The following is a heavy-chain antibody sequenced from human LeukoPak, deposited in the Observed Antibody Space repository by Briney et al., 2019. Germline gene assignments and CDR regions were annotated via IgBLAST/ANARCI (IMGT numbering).Heavy chain of an antibody. CDR2: ISYDGSNK. CDR3: ARDALYSSSWYGNWFDP. J-gene: IGHJ5*02. CDR1: GFTFSSYA. V-gene: IGHV3-30-3*01. D-gene: IGHD6-13*01. Sequence: GGSLRLSCAASGFTFSSYAMHWVRQAPGKGLEWVAVISYDGSNKYYADSVKGRFTISRDNSKNTLYLQMNSLRAEDTAVYYCARDALYSSSWYGNWFDPWGQGTLVTVSS.